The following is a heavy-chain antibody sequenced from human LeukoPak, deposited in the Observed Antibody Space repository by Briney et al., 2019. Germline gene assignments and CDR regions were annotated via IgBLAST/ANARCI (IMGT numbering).Heavy chain of an antibody. J-gene: IGHJ6*03. D-gene: IGHD4-23*01. CDR2: ISSSGSII. CDR3: ARGRTMTTVVTPYFDYYMDV. V-gene: IGHV3-11*01. Sequence: GGSLRLSCSASTFTFSDYYMTWIRQAPGKGLEWVSYISSSGSIIYYADSVKGRFTISRDNAKNSLYLQMNSLRAEDTAVYYCARGRTMTTVVTPYFDYYMDVWGKGTTVTVSS. CDR1: TFTFSDYY.